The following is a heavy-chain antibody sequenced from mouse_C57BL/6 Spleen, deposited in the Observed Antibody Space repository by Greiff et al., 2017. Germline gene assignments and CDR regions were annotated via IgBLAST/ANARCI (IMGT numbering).Heavy chain of an antibody. V-gene: IGHV7-3*01. CDR3: ARTPITTVVGGYFDV. D-gene: IGHD1-1*01. J-gene: IGHJ1*03. CDR1: GFTFTDYY. Sequence: EVKLVESGGGLVQPGGSLSLSCAASGFTFTDYYMSWVRQPPGKALEWLGFIRNKANGYTTEYSASVKGRFTISRDNSQSILYLQMNALRAEDSAIYYCARTPITTVVGGYFDVWGTGTTVTVSS. CDR2: IRNKANGYTT.